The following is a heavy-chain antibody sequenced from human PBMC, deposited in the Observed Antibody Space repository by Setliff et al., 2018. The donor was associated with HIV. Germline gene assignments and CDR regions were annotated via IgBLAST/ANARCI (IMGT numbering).Heavy chain of an antibody. CDR3: ARESPSSSWFYFDF. J-gene: IGHJ4*02. CDR1: GYSISSGYY. D-gene: IGHD6-13*01. Sequence: SETLSLTCAVSGYSISSGYYWGWIRQPPGKGLEWIGSIYHSGSTNYNPSLKSRVTVSVDTSKNQFSLKLGSVTAADTAVYYCARESPSSSWFYFDFWGQGTLVTVSS. CDR2: IYHSGST. V-gene: IGHV4-38-2*02.